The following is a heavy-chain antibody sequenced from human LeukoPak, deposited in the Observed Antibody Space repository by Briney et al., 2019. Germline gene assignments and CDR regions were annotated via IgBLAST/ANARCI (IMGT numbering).Heavy chain of an antibody. CDR1: GFTFSSYW. D-gene: IGHD3-22*01. CDR3: ARDDYYDSSGYYTNWFDP. Sequence: PGGSRRLSCAASGFTFSSYWMSWVRQAPGKGLEWVANIKQDGSEKYYVDSVKGRFTISRDNAKNSLYLQMNSLRAEDTAVYYCARDDYYDSSGYYTNWFDPWGQGTLVTVSS. CDR2: IKQDGSEK. J-gene: IGHJ5*02. V-gene: IGHV3-7*01.